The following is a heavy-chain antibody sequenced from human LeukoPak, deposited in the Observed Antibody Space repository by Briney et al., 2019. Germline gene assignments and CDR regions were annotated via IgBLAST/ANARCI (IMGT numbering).Heavy chain of an antibody. J-gene: IGHJ5*02. D-gene: IGHD2-2*01. CDR1: GFTFSSYY. Sequence: GGSLRLSCAVSGFTFSSYYMHWVRQAPGKGLEWVAVISYDGSNKYYADSVKGRFTISRDNSKNTLYLQMNSLRAEDTAVYYCAKSHCSSTSCLSRYNWFDPWGQGTLVTVSS. V-gene: IGHV3-30*18. CDR2: ISYDGSNK. CDR3: AKSHCSSTSCLSRYNWFDP.